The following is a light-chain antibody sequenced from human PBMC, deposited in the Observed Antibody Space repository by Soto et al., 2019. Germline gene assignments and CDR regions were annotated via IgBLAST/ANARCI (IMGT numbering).Light chain of an antibody. CDR3: SSYAGSNIHYV. J-gene: IGLJ1*01. CDR1: SSDVGAYNY. CDR2: EVT. Sequence: QSVLTQPPSASGSPGQSVTISCTGTSSDVGAYNYVSWYQQHPGKAPKLVIYEVTKRPSGVPDRFSGSKSGNTASLTVSGLQAEDEADYYCSSYAGSNIHYVFGTGTKLTVL. V-gene: IGLV2-8*01.